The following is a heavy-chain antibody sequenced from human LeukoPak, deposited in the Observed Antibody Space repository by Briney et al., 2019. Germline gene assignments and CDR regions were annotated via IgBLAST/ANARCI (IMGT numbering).Heavy chain of an antibody. CDR1: GGSISSYY. Sequence: SETLSLTCTVSGGSISSYYWSWIRQPPGKGLEWIGHIYYSGSTNYNPSLKSRVTISVDTSKKQFSLKLNSVTAADTAVYYCARGLTAAGSNWFDPWGQGTLVTVSS. CDR2: IYYSGST. D-gene: IGHD6-13*01. V-gene: IGHV4-59*01. J-gene: IGHJ5*02. CDR3: ARGLTAAGSNWFDP.